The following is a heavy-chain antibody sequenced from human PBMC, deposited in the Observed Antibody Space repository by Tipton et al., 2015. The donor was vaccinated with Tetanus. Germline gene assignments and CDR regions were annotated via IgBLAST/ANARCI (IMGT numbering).Heavy chain of an antibody. CDR1: GFTFDDYA. Sequence: SLRLSCIASGFTFDDYAMHWVRQAPGQGLEWVAGISWNSAQIVYADSVRGRFTISRDNARSSVHLQMSGLTTEDTAGYYCASGGAADGCRALVNQYYFQYWGQGALVAVS. V-gene: IGHV3-9*01. D-gene: IGHD1-14*01. CDR3: ASGGAADGCRALVNQYYFQY. CDR2: ISWNSAQI. J-gene: IGHJ4*02.